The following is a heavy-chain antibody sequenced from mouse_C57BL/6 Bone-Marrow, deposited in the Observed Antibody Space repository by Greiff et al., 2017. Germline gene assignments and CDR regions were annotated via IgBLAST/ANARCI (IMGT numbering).Heavy chain of an antibody. CDR1: GYTFTSYD. CDR2: IYPRDGST. V-gene: IGHV1-85*01. Sequence: QVQLQQSGPELVKPGASVKLSCKASGYTFTSYDINWVKQRPGQGLGWIGWIYPRDGSTKYNEKFKGKATLTADTSSSTAYMELHSLTSANSAVYYCARLEFDGSSGDWYVEVGGTGTTVTVSA. CDR3: ARLEFDGSSGDWYVEV. J-gene: IGHJ1*03. D-gene: IGHD1-1*01.